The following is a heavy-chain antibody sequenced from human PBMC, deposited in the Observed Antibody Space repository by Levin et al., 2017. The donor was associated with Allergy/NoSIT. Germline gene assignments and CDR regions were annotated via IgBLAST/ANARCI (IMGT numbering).Heavy chain of an antibody. J-gene: IGHJ6*02. CDR2: IYYSGTT. V-gene: IGHV4-30-4*01. CDR1: GGSIGSGDYF. CDR3: ARDRKYYGRMDV. D-gene: IGHD3-10*01. Sequence: SQTLSLPCTVSGGSIGSGDYFWSWVRQPPGKGLEWIGYIYYSGTTYYNPSLKSRLTISVDKSNNHFSLKLTSVTAADTAVYYCARDRKYYGRMDVWGQGTTVTVSS.